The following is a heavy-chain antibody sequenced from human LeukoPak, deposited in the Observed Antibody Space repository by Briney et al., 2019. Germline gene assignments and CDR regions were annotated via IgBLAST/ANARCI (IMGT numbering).Heavy chain of an antibody. CDR1: GGTFSSYA. CDR2: ISAYNGNT. J-gene: IGHJ4*02. CDR3: ARGSRIKTYYDNPTRPDY. Sequence: ASVKVSCKASGGTFSSYAISWVRQAPGQGLEWMGWISAYNGNTNYAQKLQGRVTMTTDTSTSTAYMELRSLRSDDTAVYYCARGSRIKTYYDNPTRPDYWGQGTLVTVSS. D-gene: IGHD3-22*01. V-gene: IGHV1-18*01.